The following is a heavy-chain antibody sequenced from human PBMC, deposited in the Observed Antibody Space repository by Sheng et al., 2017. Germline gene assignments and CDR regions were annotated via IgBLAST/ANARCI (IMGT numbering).Heavy chain of an antibody. CDR3: AERPXGGDWPLYFDC. J-gene: IGHJ4*02. V-gene: IGHV1-69*05. Sequence: ANYAXKFQGRVTITTDESTTTAYMELSSLRSEDTAIYYCAERPXGGDWPLYFDCWGQGTLVTVSS. CDR2: A. D-gene: IGHD2-21*02.